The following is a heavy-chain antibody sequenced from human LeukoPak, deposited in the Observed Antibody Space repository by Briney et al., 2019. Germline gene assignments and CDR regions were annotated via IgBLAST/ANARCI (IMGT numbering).Heavy chain of an antibody. CDR1: GYTFTGYY. D-gene: IGHD2-15*01. J-gene: IGHJ4*02. Sequence: ASVKVSCKASGYTFTGYYMHWVRQAPGQGLECMGWINTYTGNPTYAQGFTGRFVFSLDTSVSTAYLQISSLKAEDTAVYYCAREYCSGGRCYSDYWGQGTLVTVSS. CDR2: INTYTGNP. CDR3: AREYCSGGRCYSDY. V-gene: IGHV7-4-1*02.